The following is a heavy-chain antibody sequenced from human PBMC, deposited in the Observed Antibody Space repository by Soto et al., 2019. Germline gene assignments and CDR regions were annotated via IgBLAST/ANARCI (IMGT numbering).Heavy chain of an antibody. CDR1: GFSLSTSGMC. V-gene: IGHV2-70*01. J-gene: IGHJ4*02. CDR3: ARHYYDSSGLCSYFDY. CDR2: IDWDDDK. D-gene: IGHD3-22*01. Sequence: SGPTLVNPTQTLTLTCTFSGFSLSTSGMCVSWIRQPPGKALEWLALIDWDDDKYYSTSLKTRLTISKDTSKNQVVLTMTNMDPVDTATYYCARHYYDSSGLCSYFDYWGQGTLVTVSS.